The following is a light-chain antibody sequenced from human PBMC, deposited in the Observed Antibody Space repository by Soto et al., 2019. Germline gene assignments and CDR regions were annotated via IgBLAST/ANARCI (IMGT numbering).Light chain of an antibody. Sequence: EILLTQSPATLSLSPGERATLSCGASQSVSNSFLAWYQQKPGLAPRLLIYDASSRATGIPGRFSGSGSGTDFTLTISRLEPEDFAVYYCQQYSSSPVTFGHGTKVEIK. V-gene: IGKV3D-20*01. CDR1: QSVSNSF. CDR2: DAS. J-gene: IGKJ1*01. CDR3: QQYSSSPVT.